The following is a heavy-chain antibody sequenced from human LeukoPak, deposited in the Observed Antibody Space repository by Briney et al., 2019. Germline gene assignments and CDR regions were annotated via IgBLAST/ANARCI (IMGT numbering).Heavy chain of an antibody. V-gene: IGHV1-24*01. J-gene: IGHJ4*02. CDR2: FDPEDGET. CDR1: GYTLTELS. Sequence: ASVKVSCKVSGYTLTELSMHWVRQAPGKGLEWMGGFDPEDGETIYAQKSQGRVTMTEDTSTDTAYMELSGLRSEDTAVYYCATDSGKITMVRGVIIRGYYFDYWGQGTLVTVSS. CDR3: ATDSGKITMVRGVIIRGYYFDY. D-gene: IGHD3-10*01.